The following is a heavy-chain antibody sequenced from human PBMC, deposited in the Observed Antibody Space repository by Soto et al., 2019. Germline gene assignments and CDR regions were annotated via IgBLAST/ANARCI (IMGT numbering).Heavy chain of an antibody. D-gene: IGHD3-9*01. CDR2: ISGSGGSI. V-gene: IGHV3-23*01. Sequence: HPGGSLRLSCAASGFTFGSYVMSWVRQAPGKGLEWVSSISGSGGSIYYADSVRGRFTISRDNSKNTLYLQMNSLRAEDTAVYYCAKAPENENYYDILTGPEAYFDYWGQGTLVTVSS. CDR1: GFTFGSYV. J-gene: IGHJ4*02. CDR3: AKAPENENYYDILTGPEAYFDY.